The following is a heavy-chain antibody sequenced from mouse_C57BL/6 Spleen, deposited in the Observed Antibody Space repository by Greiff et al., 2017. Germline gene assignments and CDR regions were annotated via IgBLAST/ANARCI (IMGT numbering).Heavy chain of an antibody. V-gene: IGHV10-1*01. CDR2: IRSKSNNYAT. J-gene: IGHJ2*01. CDR3: VRRGYYGSLDY. D-gene: IGHD1-1*01. Sequence: EVQGVESGGGLVQPKGSLKLSCAASGFSFNTYAMNWVRQAPGKGLEWVARIRSKSNNYATYYADSVKDRFTISRDDSESMLYLQMNNLQTEDTAMYYWVRRGYYGSLDYWGQGTTLTVSS. CDR1: GFSFNTYA.